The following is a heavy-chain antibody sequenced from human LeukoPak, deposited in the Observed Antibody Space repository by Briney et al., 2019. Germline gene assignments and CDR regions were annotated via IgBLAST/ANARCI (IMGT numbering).Heavy chain of an antibody. J-gene: IGHJ4*02. V-gene: IGHV4-39*01. CDR1: GGSISSSSYY. Sequence: PSETLSLTCTVSGGSISSSSYYWGWIRQLPGKGLEWIGSIYYSGSTYYNPSLKSRVTISVDTSKNQFSLKLSSVTAADTAVYYCASMSDYDILTGYESDYWGQGTLVTVSS. CDR2: IYYSGST. D-gene: IGHD3-9*01. CDR3: ASMSDYDILTGYESDY.